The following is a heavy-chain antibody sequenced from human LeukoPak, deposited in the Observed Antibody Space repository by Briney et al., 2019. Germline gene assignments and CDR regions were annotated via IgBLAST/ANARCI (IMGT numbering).Heavy chain of an antibody. CDR2: ISSSSSTI. CDR1: GFTFSSYS. D-gene: IGHD2-2*02. J-gene: IGHJ4*02. CDR3: ANLYCSSTSCYTRPGVRVPDY. V-gene: IGHV3-48*01. Sequence: GGSLRLSCAASGFTFSSYSMNWVRQAPGKGLEWVSYISSSSSTIYYADAVKGRFTISRDNSKNTLYLQMNSLRAEDTAVYYCANLYCSSTSCYTRPGVRVPDYWGQGTLVTVSS.